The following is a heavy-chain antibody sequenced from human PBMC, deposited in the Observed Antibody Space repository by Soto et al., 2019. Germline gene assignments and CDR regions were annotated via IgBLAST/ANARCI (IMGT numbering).Heavy chain of an antibody. V-gene: IGHV4-34*01. J-gene: IGHJ5*02. Sequence: PSETLSLTCAVYGGSFSGYYWSWIRQPPGKGLEWIGEINHSGSTNYNPSLKSRVTISVDTSKNQFSLKLSSVTAADTAVYYCARGPYDFWSGYYIGWFDPWGQGTLVTVSS. CDR1: GGSFSGYY. D-gene: IGHD3-3*01. CDR3: ARGPYDFWSGYYIGWFDP. CDR2: INHSGST.